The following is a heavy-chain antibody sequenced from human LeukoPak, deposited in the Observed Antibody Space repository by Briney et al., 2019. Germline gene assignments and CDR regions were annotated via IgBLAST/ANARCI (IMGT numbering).Heavy chain of an antibody. D-gene: IGHD3-10*01. CDR2: IFYSEST. V-gene: IGHV4-59*01. J-gene: IGHJ6*03. Sequence: PSETLSLTCSVSSDSISSYTWNWIRKPPGKGLEWIGYIFYSESTNYSPSFKSRVTISLDTSKTQFSLRLSSVTAADTAVYFCARGVFTYYYLDVWGKGTTVTISS. CDR3: ARGVFTYYYLDV. CDR1: SDSISSYT.